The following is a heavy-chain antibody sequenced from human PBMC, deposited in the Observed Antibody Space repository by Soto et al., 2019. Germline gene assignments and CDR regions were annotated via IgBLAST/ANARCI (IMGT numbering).Heavy chain of an antibody. J-gene: IGHJ5*02. CDR2: VYHSGSA. CDR1: GVSISSSHW. D-gene: IGHD2-2*01. Sequence: ASETLSLTCDVSGVSISSSHWWCWLRQPPGKGLEWIGEVYHSGSANYNPSLKSRVSMSVDKSKNQFSLRLTSVTAADTALYFCARIAVVPSALDPWGQGXLVTVYS. V-gene: IGHV4-4*02. CDR3: ARIAVVPSALDP.